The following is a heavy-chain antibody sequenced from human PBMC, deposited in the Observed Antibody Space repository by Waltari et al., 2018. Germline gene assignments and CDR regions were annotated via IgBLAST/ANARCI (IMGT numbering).Heavy chain of an antibody. V-gene: IGHV4-59*01. Sequence: QVQLQESGPGLVKPSETLSLTCTVYGGSISSYYWSWIRQPPGKGLEWIGYLYYSGSTNYTPSLKSRVTISVDTSKNQFSLKLNSVTAADTAVYYCARGGYSGYDGWFDPWGQGTLVTVSS. CDR1: GGSISSYY. D-gene: IGHD5-12*01. J-gene: IGHJ5*02. CDR3: ARGGYSGYDGWFDP. CDR2: LYYSGST.